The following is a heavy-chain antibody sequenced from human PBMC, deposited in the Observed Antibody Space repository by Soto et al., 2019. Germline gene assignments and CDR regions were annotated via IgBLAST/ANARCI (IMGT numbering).Heavy chain of an antibody. V-gene: IGHV3-30*18. CDR1: GFTFSSYG. D-gene: IGHD5-18*01. Sequence: QPGGSLRLSCAASGFTFSSYGMHWVRQAPGKGLEWVAVISYDGSNKYYADSVKGRFTISRDNSKNTLYLQMNSLRAEDTAVYYCAKHSGGYSYGELDYWGQGTLVTVSS. CDR3: AKHSGGYSYGELDY. J-gene: IGHJ4*02. CDR2: ISYDGSNK.